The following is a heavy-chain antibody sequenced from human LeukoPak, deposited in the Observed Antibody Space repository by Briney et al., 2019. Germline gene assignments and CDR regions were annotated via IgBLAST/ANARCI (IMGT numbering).Heavy chain of an antibody. CDR1: GFTFDDYA. D-gene: IGHD4-17*01. CDR2: ISWNSGSI. CDR3: AKDSGVDYGDYFDY. Sequence: GGSLRLSCAASGFTFDDYAMHWVRQAPGKGLEWVSGISWNSGSIGYADSVKGRFTISRDNAKNSLYLQMNSPRAEDTALYYCAKDSGVDYGDYFDYWGQGTLVTVSS. J-gene: IGHJ4*02. V-gene: IGHV3-9*01.